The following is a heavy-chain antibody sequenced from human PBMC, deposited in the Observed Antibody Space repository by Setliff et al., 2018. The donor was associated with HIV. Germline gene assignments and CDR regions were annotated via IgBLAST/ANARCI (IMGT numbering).Heavy chain of an antibody. CDR3: ARAAYGYDSSGYFFDY. Sequence: SVKVSCKASGGTFSSYVISWVRQAPGQGLEWMGGIIPILGTANYAQKFQGRVTITTDESTSTVYMELSSLRSEDTAVYYCARAAYGYDSSGYFFDYWGQGTLVTVSS. CDR1: GGTFSSYV. J-gene: IGHJ4*02. CDR2: IIPILGTA. V-gene: IGHV1-69*05. D-gene: IGHD3-22*01.